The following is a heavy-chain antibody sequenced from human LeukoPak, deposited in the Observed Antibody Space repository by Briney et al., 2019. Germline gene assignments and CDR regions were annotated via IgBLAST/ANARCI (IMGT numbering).Heavy chain of an antibody. D-gene: IGHD6-19*01. V-gene: IGHV4-59*01. CDR1: GGSISSYY. CDR2: INNSGST. CDR3: ARATDSNGWLFDY. J-gene: IGHJ4*02. Sequence: SETLSLTCTVSGGSISSYYWSWSRQPPGKGLEWIGYINNSGSTNYNPPLKSRVTISVDTSMNQFSLKLTSVTAADTAVYYCARATDSNGWLFDYWGQGTLVTVSS.